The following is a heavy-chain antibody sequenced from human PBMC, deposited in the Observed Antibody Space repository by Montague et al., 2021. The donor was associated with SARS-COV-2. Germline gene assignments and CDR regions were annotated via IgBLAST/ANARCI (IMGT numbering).Heavy chain of an antibody. Sequence: SLRLSCAASGFTFSDYWMNWVRQAPGKGLEWVSYITSSGSTIYYADSVKGRFTISRDNAKNSLFLQMNSLRAEDTAVYYCARDLRDYDILTGYLWGQGTLVTVSS. CDR1: GFTFSDYW. V-gene: IGHV3-48*03. CDR3: ARDLRDYDILTGYL. J-gene: IGHJ4*02. D-gene: IGHD3-9*01. CDR2: ITSSGSTI.